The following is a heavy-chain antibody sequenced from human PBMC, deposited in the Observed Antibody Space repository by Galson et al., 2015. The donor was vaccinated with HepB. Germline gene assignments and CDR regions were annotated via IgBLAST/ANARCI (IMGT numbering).Heavy chain of an antibody. V-gene: IGHV3-48*04. CDR3: VVAAQGRYYYCGMDV. D-gene: IGHD2-15*01. CDR2: ISSSSSTI. Sequence: SLRLSCAASGFTFSSYSMNWVRQAPGKGLEWVSYISSSSSTIYYADSVKGRFTISRDNAKNSLYLQMNSLRAEDTAVYYCVVAAQGRYYYCGMDVWGQGTTVTVSS. CDR1: GFTFSSYS. J-gene: IGHJ6*02.